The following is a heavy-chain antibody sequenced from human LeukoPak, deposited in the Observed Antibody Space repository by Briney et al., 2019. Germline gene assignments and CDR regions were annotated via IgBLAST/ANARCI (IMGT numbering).Heavy chain of an antibody. J-gene: IGHJ5*02. Sequence: HPGGSLRLSCAASGFTFSSYEMNWVRQAPGKGLEWVSYISSSGSTIYYADSVKGRFTISRDNAKNSLYLQMNSLRAEDTAVYYCARGKLWFGTHNWFDPWGQGTLVTVSS. V-gene: IGHV3-48*03. CDR3: ARGKLWFGTHNWFDP. D-gene: IGHD3-10*01. CDR1: GFTFSSYE. CDR2: ISSSGSTI.